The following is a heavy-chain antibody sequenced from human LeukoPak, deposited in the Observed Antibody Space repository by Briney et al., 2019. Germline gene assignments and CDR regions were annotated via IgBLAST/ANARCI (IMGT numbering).Heavy chain of an antibody. CDR1: GFTFSSYG. CDR3: AKDPSLPLRYFDWHHYFDY. D-gene: IGHD3-9*01. J-gene: IGHJ4*02. Sequence: GGSLRLSCAASGFTFSSYGMHWVRQAPGKGLEWVAVISYDGSNKYYADSVKGRFTISRDNSKNTLYLQMNSLRAEDTAVYYCAKDPSLPLRYFDWHHYFDYWGQGTLVTVSS. CDR2: ISYDGSNK. V-gene: IGHV3-30*18.